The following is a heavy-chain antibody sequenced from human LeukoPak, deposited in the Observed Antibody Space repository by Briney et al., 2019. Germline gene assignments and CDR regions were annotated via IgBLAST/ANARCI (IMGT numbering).Heavy chain of an antibody. CDR2: VSGSGDRM. J-gene: IGHJ4*02. CDR1: GFTSSSYA. Sequence: GGSLRLSCAASGFTSSSYALNWVRQAPGKGLEWVATVSGSGDRMYHADSVKGRFTISRDNSKNTIYLQMNSLRAEDTALYYCAKAAAAPGFDLWGQGTLVTVSS. V-gene: IGHV3-23*01. D-gene: IGHD6-13*01. CDR3: AKAAAAPGFDL.